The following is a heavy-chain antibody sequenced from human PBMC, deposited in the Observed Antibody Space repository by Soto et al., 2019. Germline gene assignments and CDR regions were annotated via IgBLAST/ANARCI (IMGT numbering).Heavy chain of an antibody. J-gene: IGHJ6*03. CDR3: VKDNWAQCYYFHMDV. CDR1: GFTFGNYG. V-gene: IGHV3-9*01. Sequence: EVQLVESGGGLLQPGRSLRLSCAASGFTFGNYGMHWVRQAPGKGLEWVSGISWKTDNIYYADSVKGRFTVSRDNAKKILYLQMNSLRPDDTALYYCVKDNWAQCYYFHMDVWGKGTRSPSP. D-gene: IGHD3-16*01. CDR2: ISWKTDNI.